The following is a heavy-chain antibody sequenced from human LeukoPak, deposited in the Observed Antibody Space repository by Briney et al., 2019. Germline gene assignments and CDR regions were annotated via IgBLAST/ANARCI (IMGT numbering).Heavy chain of an antibody. D-gene: IGHD3-10*01. V-gene: IGHV1-24*01. CDR2: FDPEDGET. J-gene: IGHJ4*02. CDR1: GYTLTELS. CDR3: ARVGYFGESFPCHY. Sequence: ASVKVSCKVSGYTLTELSMHWVRQAPGKGLEWMGGFDPEDGETIYAQKFQGRVTMTRDTSISTAYMELSSLRSDDTAVYYCARVGYFGESFPCHYWGQGTLVTVSS.